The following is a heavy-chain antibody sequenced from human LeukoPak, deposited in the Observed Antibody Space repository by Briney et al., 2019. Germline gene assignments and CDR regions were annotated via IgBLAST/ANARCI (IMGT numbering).Heavy chain of an antibody. D-gene: IGHD1-7*01. Sequence: PSETLSLTCAVYGGSFSGYYWSWVRQPPGKGLEWIGYIYNSGSTTYNPSLKSRATISVDTSKNQFSLKLTSMTAADTAFYYCVRDRELHYWGQGILVTVSS. V-gene: IGHV4-34*11. CDR1: GGSFSGYY. CDR3: VRDRELHY. J-gene: IGHJ4*02. CDR2: IYNSGST.